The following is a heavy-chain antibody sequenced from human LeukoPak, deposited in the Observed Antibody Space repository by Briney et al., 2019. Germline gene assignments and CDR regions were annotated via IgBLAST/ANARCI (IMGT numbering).Heavy chain of an antibody. CDR3: ARDGIDYGDYRSFDY. CDR2: INPNSGGT. CDR1: GYTFTGYY. Sequence: ASVKVSCKASGYTFTGYYMHWVRQAPGQGLEWMGWINPNSGGTNYAQKFQGRVTMTRGTSISTAYMELSRLRSDDTAVYYCARDGIDYGDYRSFDYWGQGTLVTVSS. V-gene: IGHV1-2*02. D-gene: IGHD4-17*01. J-gene: IGHJ4*02.